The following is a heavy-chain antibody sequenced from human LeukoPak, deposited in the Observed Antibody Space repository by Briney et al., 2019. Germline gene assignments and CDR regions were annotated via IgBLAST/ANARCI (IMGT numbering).Heavy chain of an antibody. V-gene: IGHV3-48*03. CDR3: AKDLLRWSFDY. J-gene: IGHJ4*02. CDR2: SSSSGGTI. Sequence: GGSLRLSCAASGFTISSYEMNWVRQAPGKGMEWVSYSSSSGGTIYYADSVKGRFTISRDNSKNTLYLQMNNLRAEDTAVYYCAKDLLRWSFDYWGQGSLVTVSS. D-gene: IGHD4-23*01. CDR1: GFTISSYE.